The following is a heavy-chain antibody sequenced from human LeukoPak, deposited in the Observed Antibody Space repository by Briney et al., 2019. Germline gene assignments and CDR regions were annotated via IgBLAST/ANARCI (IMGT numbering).Heavy chain of an antibody. V-gene: IGHV4-59*01. CDR3: ARAYYCSSTSCFDY. J-gene: IGHJ4*02. CDR1: GGSISSYY. CDR2: IYYSGST. D-gene: IGHD2-2*01. Sequence: PSETLPLTCTVSGGSISSYYWSWIRQPPGKGLEWIGYIYYSGSTNYNPSLKSRVTISVDTSKNQFSLKLSSVTAADTAVYYCARAYYCSSTSCFDYWGQGTLVTASS.